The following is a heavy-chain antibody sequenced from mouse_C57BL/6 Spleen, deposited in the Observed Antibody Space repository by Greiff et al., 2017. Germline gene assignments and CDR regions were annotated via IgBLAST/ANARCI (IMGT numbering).Heavy chain of an antibody. Sequence: QVQLQQPGAEMVKPGASVKVSCKASGYTFTSYWMHWVKQRPGQGLEWIGRIHPSDSDTNYNQKFKGKATLAVDKSSSTAYMQLSSLTSEDSAVYYCAKTAQALYAMDYWGQGTSVTVSS. V-gene: IGHV1-74*01. D-gene: IGHD3-2*02. CDR1: GYTFTSYW. CDR3: AKTAQALYAMDY. J-gene: IGHJ4*01. CDR2: IHPSDSDT.